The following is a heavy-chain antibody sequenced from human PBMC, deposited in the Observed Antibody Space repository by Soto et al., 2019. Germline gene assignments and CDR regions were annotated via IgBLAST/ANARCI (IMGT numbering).Heavy chain of an antibody. V-gene: IGHV3-15*01. D-gene: IGHD3-9*01. J-gene: IGHJ6*02. CDR3: TTLGYDILTGYYYYYGMDV. Sequence: GGSLRLSCAASGFTFSNAWMSWVRQAPGKGLEWVGRIKSKTDGGTTDYAAPVKGRFTISRDDSKNTLYLQMNRLKTEDTAVYYCTTLGYDILTGYYYYYGMDVWGQGTTVTVSS. CDR2: IKSKTDGGTT. CDR1: GFTFSNAW.